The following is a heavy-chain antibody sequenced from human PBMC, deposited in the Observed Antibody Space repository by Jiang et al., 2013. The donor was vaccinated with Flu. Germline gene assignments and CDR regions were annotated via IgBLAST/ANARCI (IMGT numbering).Heavy chain of an antibody. CDR2: IIPILGIA. CDR3: ARPHVDTAMVDYFDY. CDR1: GGTFSSYA. Sequence: EVKKPGSSVKVSCKASGGTFSSYAISWVRQAPGQGLEWMGRIIPILGIANYAQKFQGRVTITADKSTSTAYMELSSLRSEDTAVYYCARPHVDTAMVDYFDYWGQGTLVTVSS. D-gene: IGHD5-18*01. V-gene: IGHV1-69*04. J-gene: IGHJ4*02.